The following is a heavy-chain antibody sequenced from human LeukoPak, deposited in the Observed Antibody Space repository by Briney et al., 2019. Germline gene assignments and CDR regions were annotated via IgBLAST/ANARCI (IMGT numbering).Heavy chain of an antibody. J-gene: IGHJ4*02. CDR2: VNSDGSSI. D-gene: IGHD3-10*01. V-gene: IGHV3-74*01. CDR3: AREPRGVTTRFDC. Sequence: GGSLRLSCAASGFTFSSYWMHWVRQAPGKGLVWVSRVNSDGSSINYADSVKGRFTISRDNAKNTLFLQMNSLRAEDTAVYYCAREPRGVTTRFDCWGQGTLVTVSS. CDR1: GFTFSSYW.